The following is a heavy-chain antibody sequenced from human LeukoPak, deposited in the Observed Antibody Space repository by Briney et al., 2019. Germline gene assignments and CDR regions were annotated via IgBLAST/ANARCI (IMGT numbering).Heavy chain of an antibody. CDR2: ISAYNGNT. Sequence: ASVTVSFKASGYTFTIYGISWVRQAPGQGLEWMGWISAYNGNTNYAQKLQGRVTMTTDTSTSTAYMELRSLRSDDTAVYYCARDLLREQWLVHDAFDIWGQGTMVTVSS. CDR3: ARDLLREQWLVHDAFDI. J-gene: IGHJ3*02. V-gene: IGHV1-18*04. D-gene: IGHD6-19*01. CDR1: GYTFTIYG.